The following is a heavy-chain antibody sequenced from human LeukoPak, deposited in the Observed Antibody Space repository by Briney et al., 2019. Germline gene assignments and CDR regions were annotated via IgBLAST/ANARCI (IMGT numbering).Heavy chain of an antibody. D-gene: IGHD6-13*01. Sequence: SETLSLTCTVSGGSISSYYWSWIRQPPGKGLEWIGYIYYSASTNYNPSLKSRVTISVDTSKNQFSLKLSSVTAADTAVYYCARVGRIAAAGTYVSGLGHYFYGMDVWGQGTTVTVSS. CDR1: GGSISSYY. CDR2: IYYSAST. CDR3: ARVGRIAAAGTYVSGLGHYFYGMDV. J-gene: IGHJ6*02. V-gene: IGHV4-59*01.